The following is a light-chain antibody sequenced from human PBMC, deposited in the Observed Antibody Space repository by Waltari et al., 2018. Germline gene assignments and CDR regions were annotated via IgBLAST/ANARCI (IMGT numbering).Light chain of an antibody. CDR3: MQALQTPWT. J-gene: IGKJ1*01. CDR2: LGS. CDR1: QSLLHSDGYKY. V-gene: IGKV2-28*01. Sequence: DIVMTQSPLSLPVTPGEPASISCRSSQSLLHSDGYKYLDWYLQKAGQSPQLLIYLGSNRASGVPDRFSGSGSGTDFTLKISRVEVEDVGVYYCMQALQTPWTFGQGTKVEIK.